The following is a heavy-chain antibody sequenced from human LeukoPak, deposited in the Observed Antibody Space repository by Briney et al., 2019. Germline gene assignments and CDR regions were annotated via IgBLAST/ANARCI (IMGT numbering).Heavy chain of an antibody. D-gene: IGHD6-6*01. Sequence: SETLSLTCTVSGGSISTYYWSWIRQPAGKGLEWIGRIYASGSTDYNPSLKSRVTMSVDTSKNQFSLKLSSVTAADTAVYYCARESPYSSSGAFDIWGQGTMVTVSS. V-gene: IGHV4-4*07. CDR3: ARESPYSSSGAFDI. CDR1: GGSISTYY. J-gene: IGHJ3*02. CDR2: IYASGST.